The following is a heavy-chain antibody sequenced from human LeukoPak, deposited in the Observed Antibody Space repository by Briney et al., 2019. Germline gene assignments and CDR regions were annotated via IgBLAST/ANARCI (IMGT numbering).Heavy chain of an antibody. Sequence: PSETLSLTCTVSGGSVSSGSYYWSWIRQPPGQGLEWIGYIYYSGSTNYNPSLKSRVTISVDTSKNQFSLKLSSVTAADTAVYYCAREGPQLGLDYWGQGTLVTVSS. CDR3: AREGPQLGLDY. CDR2: IYYSGST. CDR1: GGSVSSGSYY. J-gene: IGHJ4*02. D-gene: IGHD1-1*01. V-gene: IGHV4-61*01.